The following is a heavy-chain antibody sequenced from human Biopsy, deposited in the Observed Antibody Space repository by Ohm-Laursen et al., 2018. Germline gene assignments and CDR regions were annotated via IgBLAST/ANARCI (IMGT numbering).Heavy chain of an antibody. CDR2: IYSGGNT. CDR1: GYSIIPSGPEN. CDR3: ARGMRTTGWPYFDY. D-gene: IGHD2/OR15-2a*01. J-gene: IGHJ4*02. V-gene: IGHV4-61*01. Sequence: PGTLSLTCTLSGYSIIPSGPENWSWIRQPPGQGLQYIGFIYSGGNTNYNPSLRSRVTMSVDTSKNQFSLRLNSVTAADTAVYYCARGMRTTGWPYFDYRGQGTLVTVSS.